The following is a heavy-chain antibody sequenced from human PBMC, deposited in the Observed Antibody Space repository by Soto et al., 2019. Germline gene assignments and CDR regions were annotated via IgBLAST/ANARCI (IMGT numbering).Heavy chain of an antibody. Sequence: GGSLRLSCAASGFTFRSYAMSWVRQAPGKGLEWVSAISGSGGSTVYADSVKGRFTISRDNSKNTLYLQMNSLRAEDTAVYYCANPYCSSTSCYHYYYAMDVWGQVTTVTVSS. CDR2: ISGSGGST. V-gene: IGHV3-23*01. CDR1: GFTFRSYA. CDR3: ANPYCSSTSCYHYYYAMDV. D-gene: IGHD2-2*01. J-gene: IGHJ6*02.